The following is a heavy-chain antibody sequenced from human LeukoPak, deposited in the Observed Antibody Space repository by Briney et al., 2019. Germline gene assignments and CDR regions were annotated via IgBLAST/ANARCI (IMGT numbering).Heavy chain of an antibody. Sequence: SETLSLTCTVSGGSISSSSYYWGWIRQPPGKGLEWIGSIYYSGSTYYNPSLKSRVTISVDTSKNQFSLKLSSVTAADTAVYYCAREEGILLWFGEYEQEGNWFDPWGQGTLVTVSS. CDR2: IYYSGST. J-gene: IGHJ5*02. CDR1: GGSISSSSYY. D-gene: IGHD3-10*01. V-gene: IGHV4-39*07. CDR3: AREEGILLWFGEYEQEGNWFDP.